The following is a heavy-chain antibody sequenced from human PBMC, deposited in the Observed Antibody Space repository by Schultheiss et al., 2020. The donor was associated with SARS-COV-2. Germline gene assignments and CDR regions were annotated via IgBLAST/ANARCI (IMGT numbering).Heavy chain of an antibody. V-gene: IGHV3-15*01. CDR3: TTDWGTVGGEAYFYYYMDV. D-gene: IGHD1-26*01. CDR1: GFTFSSYW. Sequence: GGSLRLSCAASGFTFSSYWMHWVRQAPGKGLEWVGRIKSKPDGGTTDYAAPVKGRFTISRDDSTNTLYLQTNVLKSEDTGVYYCTTDWGTVGGEAYFYYYMDVWGKGTTVTVSS. CDR2: IKSKPDGGTT. J-gene: IGHJ6*03.